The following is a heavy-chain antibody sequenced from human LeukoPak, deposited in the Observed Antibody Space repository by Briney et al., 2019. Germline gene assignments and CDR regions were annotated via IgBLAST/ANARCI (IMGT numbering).Heavy chain of an antibody. CDR3: ARGGYYDYVWGSYRRHGFLDY. CDR1: GGSFSGYY. V-gene: IGHV4-34*01. Sequence: PSETLSLTCAVYGGSFSGYYWSWIRQPPGKGLEWIGEINHSGSTNYNPSLKSRVTISVDTSKNQFSLKLSSVTAAYTAVYYCARGGYYDYVWGSYRRHGFLDYWGQGTLVTVSS. CDR2: INHSGST. D-gene: IGHD3-16*02. J-gene: IGHJ4*02.